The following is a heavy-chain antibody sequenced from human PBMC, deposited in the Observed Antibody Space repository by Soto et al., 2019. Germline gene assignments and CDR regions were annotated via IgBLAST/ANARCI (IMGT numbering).Heavy chain of an antibody. V-gene: IGHV3-30*18. D-gene: IGHD5-18*01. CDR2: ISYDGSNK. Sequence: GGSLRLSCAASGFTFSSYGMHWVRQAPGKGLEWVAVISYDGSNKYYADSVKGRFTISRDNSKNTLYLQMNSLRADDTAVYYCAKDLRRVLDLGYSYGYARVPHYYGMDVWGQGTTVTVSS. CDR3: AKDLRRVLDLGYSYGYARVPHYYGMDV. J-gene: IGHJ6*02. CDR1: GFTFSSYG.